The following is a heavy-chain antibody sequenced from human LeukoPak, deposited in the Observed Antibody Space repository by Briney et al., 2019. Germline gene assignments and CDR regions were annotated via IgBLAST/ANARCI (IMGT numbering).Heavy chain of an antibody. CDR2: IHTSGST. D-gene: IGHD1-26*01. Sequence: PSETVSLTCTVSGGSISNYHWSWIRQPAGKGLEWIGQIHTSGSTNYNPPLKSRVTMSIDTPENQLSLTIRSVTAADTAVYYCARGGIVGATDLGYWGQGTLVTVSS. CDR3: ARGGIVGATDLGY. V-gene: IGHV4-4*07. J-gene: IGHJ4*02. CDR1: GGSISNYH.